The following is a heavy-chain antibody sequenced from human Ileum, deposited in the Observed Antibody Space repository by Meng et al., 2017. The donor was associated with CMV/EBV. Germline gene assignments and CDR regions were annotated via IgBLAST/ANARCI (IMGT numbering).Heavy chain of an antibody. D-gene: IGHD3-10*01. CDR1: SASISHYY. J-gene: IGHJ4*02. V-gene: IGHV4-4*07. CDR3: ARGQTVRGFEY. CDR2: IYTGGPT. Sequence: QADPRGAGPALVTPSETLFLICTFSSASISHYYWNWIRQPAGKGLEWIGRIYTGGPTDYNPSLKSRVTMSVDTSKNQFFLNLSSVTAADTAVYYCARGQTVRGFEYWGLGILVTVSS.